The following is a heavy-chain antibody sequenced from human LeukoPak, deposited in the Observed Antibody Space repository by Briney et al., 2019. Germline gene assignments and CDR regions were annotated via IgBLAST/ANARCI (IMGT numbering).Heavy chain of an antibody. CDR1: GSSISSSNW. V-gene: IGHV4-4*02. Sequence: SETLSLTCAVSGSSISSSNWWSWVRQPPGKGLEWIGEIYHSGSTNYNPSLKSRVNISVDKSKNQFSLKLSSVTAADTAVYYCARRRSSGWSYQFDYWGQGTLVTVSS. J-gene: IGHJ4*02. D-gene: IGHD6-19*01. CDR3: ARRRSSGWSYQFDY. CDR2: IYHSGST.